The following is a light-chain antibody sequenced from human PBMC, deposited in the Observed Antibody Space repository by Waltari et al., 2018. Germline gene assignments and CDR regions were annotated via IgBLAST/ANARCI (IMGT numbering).Light chain of an antibody. CDR1: QSISTS. CDR3: QRRTNWYA. CDR2: DSP. Sequence: ETVLTQSPATLSLSPGERATLSCRASQSISTSLAWYQQKPGQAPRLLIYDSPNPATGVPDRFSGSGSGTDFTLTISSLEPEDFAVYYCQRRTNWYAFGQGTKLEIK. V-gene: IGKV3-11*01. J-gene: IGKJ2*01.